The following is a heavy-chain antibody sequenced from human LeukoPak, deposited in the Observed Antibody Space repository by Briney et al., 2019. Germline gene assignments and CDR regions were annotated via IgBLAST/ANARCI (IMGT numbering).Heavy chain of an antibody. Sequence: SVKVSCKASGGTFSSYAISWVRQAPGQGLEWMGRIIPIFGIANYAQKFQGRVTIIADKSTSTAYMELSSLRSEDPAVYYCARGVGDGYNLFDYWGQGTLVTVSS. CDR2: IIPIFGIA. CDR3: ARGVGDGYNLFDY. V-gene: IGHV1-69*04. J-gene: IGHJ4*02. CDR1: GGTFSSYA. D-gene: IGHD5-24*01.